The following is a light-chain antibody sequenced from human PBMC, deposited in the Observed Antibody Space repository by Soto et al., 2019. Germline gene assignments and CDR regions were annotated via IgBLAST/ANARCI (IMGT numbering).Light chain of an antibody. CDR1: QSVSSS. CDR2: GAS. V-gene: IGKV3-15*01. J-gene: IGKJ3*01. Sequence: EIMMTQYPATLSVSPGQRVTLSCRASQSVSSSLAWYQQKPGQAPRLLIYGASSRATGIPARFSGSGSGTEFTLTISSLRSEDFAIYCCQQYNDWPTFGPGTKVDVK. CDR3: QQYNDWPT.